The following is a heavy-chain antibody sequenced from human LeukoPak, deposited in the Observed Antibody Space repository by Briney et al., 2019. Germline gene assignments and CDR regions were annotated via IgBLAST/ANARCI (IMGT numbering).Heavy chain of an antibody. CDR3: ARAFAFDDYGDPNALDS. Sequence: SQTLSLTCVVSGGSISGGSHYWSWIRQPPGKGLEWIGYIYHSGSTSYCPSLKSRVTISVDRAKNQFSLTLSSVTAADTAVYYCARAFAFDDYGDPNALDSWGQGTMVTVSS. CDR2: IYHSGST. V-gene: IGHV4-30-2*01. CDR1: GGSISGGSHY. J-gene: IGHJ3*02. D-gene: IGHD4-17*01.